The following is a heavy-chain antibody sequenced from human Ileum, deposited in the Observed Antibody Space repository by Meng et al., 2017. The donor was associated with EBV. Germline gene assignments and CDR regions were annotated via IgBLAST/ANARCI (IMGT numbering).Heavy chain of an antibody. J-gene: IGHJ4*02. CDR2: IYNSGST. D-gene: IGHD6-19*01. CDR3: ARDGYSSGSD. CDR1: GGSVSSGGNY. Sequence: QVHLQESGPGLVKPSETLSLTCSVSGGSVSSGGNYWSWIRQPPGKGLEWIGYIYNSGSTNYNPSLKSRVTISVDTSKNQFSLKLSSVTAADTAVYYCARDGYSSGSDWGQGTLVTASS. V-gene: IGHV4-61*08.